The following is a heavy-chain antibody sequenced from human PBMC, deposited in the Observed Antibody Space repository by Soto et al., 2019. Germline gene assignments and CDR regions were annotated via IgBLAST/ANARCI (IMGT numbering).Heavy chain of an antibody. V-gene: IGHV5-51*01. CDR3: SRLGHYCSSPSCYTGYFYSGMDV. Sequence: PGESLKISCKASGYSFTSHWIAWVRQMPGKGLELMAIIYPGDSDIQYSPSFQGQVSVSADKSISTAYLQWSSLEASDTAIYYCSRLGHYCSSPSCYTGYFYSGMDVCGHGTTATVAS. J-gene: IGHJ6*02. CDR1: GYSFTSHW. CDR2: IYPGDSDI. D-gene: IGHD2-2*02.